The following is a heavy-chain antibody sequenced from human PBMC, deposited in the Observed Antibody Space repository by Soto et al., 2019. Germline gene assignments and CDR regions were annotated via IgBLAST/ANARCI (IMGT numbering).Heavy chain of an antibody. Sequence: QVQLGESGGGLVKPGGSLRLSCAASGYSFRDYYMSWIRQAPGKGLECISYISSSGSSTYYEDSVKGRFGISRDNDKNSLYLQMNSLRAEETAVYYYARAITKSGEDPYWGQGTLVTVSS. V-gene: IGHV3-11*01. D-gene: IGHD3-10*01. CDR1: GYSFRDYY. CDR2: ISSSGSST. CDR3: ARAITKSGEDPY. J-gene: IGHJ4*02.